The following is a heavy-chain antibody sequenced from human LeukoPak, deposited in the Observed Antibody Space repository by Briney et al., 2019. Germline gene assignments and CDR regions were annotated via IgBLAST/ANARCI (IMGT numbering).Heavy chain of an antibody. CDR3: ARQKPYYDFWSGPGDYYGMDV. D-gene: IGHD3-3*01. Sequence: LGESLKISCKGSGYSFTSYWIGWVRQMPGKGLEWMGIIYPGDSDTRYSPSFQGQVTISADKSISTAYLQWSSLKASDTAMYYCARQKPYYDFWSGPGDYYGMDVWGQGTTVTVSS. V-gene: IGHV5-51*01. CDR1: GYSFTSYW. CDR2: IYPGDSDT. J-gene: IGHJ6*02.